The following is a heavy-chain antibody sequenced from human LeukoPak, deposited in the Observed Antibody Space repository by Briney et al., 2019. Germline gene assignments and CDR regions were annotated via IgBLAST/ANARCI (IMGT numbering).Heavy chain of an antibody. V-gene: IGHV4-31*03. CDR1: RRSICTVGDF. Sequence: TLALKRTLSRRSICTVGDFSLWIRQHPGEGLGWIGYIYYSRLTYYNPSLKHRVTISVDTSKNHFSLILNSVAAVDTAVHYCASGDSNGYNSVYWGEGTLVTVSS. CDR3: ASGDSNGYNSVY. J-gene: IGHJ4*02. D-gene: IGHD5-24*01. CDR2: IYYSRLT.